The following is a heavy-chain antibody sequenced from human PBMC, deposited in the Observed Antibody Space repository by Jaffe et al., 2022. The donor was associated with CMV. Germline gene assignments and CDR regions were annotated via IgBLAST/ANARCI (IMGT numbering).Heavy chain of an antibody. V-gene: IGHV2-70*01. CDR3: ARIRSGSGAYDKTYYGSGYYYGMDV. CDR2: IDWDDDK. Sequence: QVTLRESGPALVKPTQTLTLTCTFSGFSLSTSGMCVSWIRQPPGKALEWLALIDWDDDKYYSTSLKTRLTISKDTSKNQVVLTMTNMDPVDTATYYCARIRSGSGAYDKTYYGSGYYYGMDVWGQGTTVTVSS. D-gene: IGHD3-10*01. CDR1: GFSLSTSGMC. J-gene: IGHJ6*02.